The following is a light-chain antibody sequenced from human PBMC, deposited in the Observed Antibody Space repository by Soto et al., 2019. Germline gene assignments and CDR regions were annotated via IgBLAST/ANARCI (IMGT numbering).Light chain of an antibody. CDR1: SSDVGAYNY. J-gene: IGLJ1*01. CDR2: DVS. CDR3: SSYSSATTYV. Sequence: QSALTQPASVSGSPGQSITISCTGTSSDVGAYNYDSWYQQSPGDAPKVIIYDVSHRPAVVSSRFSGSKSGNTAALPISGLQTQDEADYYCSSYSSATTYVFGTGTKLTVL. V-gene: IGLV2-14*01.